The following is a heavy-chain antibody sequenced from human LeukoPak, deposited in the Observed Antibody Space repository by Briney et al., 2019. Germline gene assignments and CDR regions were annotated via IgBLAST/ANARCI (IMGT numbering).Heavy chain of an antibody. CDR1: GFTFDDYG. CDR3: TKASGYGSGSIDY. CDR2: ISWNSGSI. J-gene: IGHJ4*02. V-gene: IGHV3-9*03. D-gene: IGHD5-18*01. Sequence: GGSLRLSCAASGFTFDDYGMHWVRQAPGKGLEWVSGISWNSGSIGYADSVKGRFTISRDNAKSTLYLQMNSLRPEDMALYYCTKASGYGSGSIDYWGQGTLVTVSS.